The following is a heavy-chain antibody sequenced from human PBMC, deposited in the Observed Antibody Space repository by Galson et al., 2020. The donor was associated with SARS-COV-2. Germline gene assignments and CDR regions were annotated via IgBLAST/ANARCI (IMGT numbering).Heavy chain of an antibody. D-gene: IGHD3-10*01. V-gene: IGHV3-48*04. J-gene: IGHJ4*02. CDR2: FSSGSRTI. Sequence: GESLKISCAASALTFSRYNMNWVRQAPGKGLEWISYFSSGSRTIYYADSVKGRFTISRDNAKNSLFLQMNSLRAEDTAVYYCAASSSGYFGELLNYWGQGTLVTVSS. CDR1: ALTFSRYN. CDR3: AASSSGYFGELLNY.